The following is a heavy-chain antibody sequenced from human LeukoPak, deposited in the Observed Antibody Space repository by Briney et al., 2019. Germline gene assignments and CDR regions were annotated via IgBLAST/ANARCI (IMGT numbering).Heavy chain of an antibody. J-gene: IGHJ4*02. CDR3: TREFCSGGSCYSGGY. Sequence: GGSLRPSCAASGFTFSTYSMNWFRQAPGKGLEWVSSISATSTYTYYADSLKGRFIISRDNAKNSVYLQMNSLRAEDTAVYYCTREFCSGGSCYSGGYWGQGALVTVSS. D-gene: IGHD2-15*01. CDR2: ISATSTYT. V-gene: IGHV3-21*01. CDR1: GFTFSTYS.